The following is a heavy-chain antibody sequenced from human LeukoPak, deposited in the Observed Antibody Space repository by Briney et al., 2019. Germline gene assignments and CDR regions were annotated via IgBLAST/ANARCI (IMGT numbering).Heavy chain of an antibody. J-gene: IGHJ4*02. D-gene: IGHD4-11*01. Sequence: GGSLRLSCAASGFTFSSYGMHGVRQAPGKGLEGVAVIWYDGSNKYYADSVKGRFTISRDNSKNTLYLQMNSRRAEDTAVYYCARDEEYNGNYGPDYWGEGTLVTVSS. CDR3: ARDEEYNGNYGPDY. V-gene: IGHV3-33*01. CDR1: GFTFSSYG. CDR2: IWYDGSNK.